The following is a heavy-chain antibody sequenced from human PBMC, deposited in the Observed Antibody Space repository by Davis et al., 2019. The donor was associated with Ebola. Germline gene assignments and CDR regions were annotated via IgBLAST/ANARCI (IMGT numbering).Heavy chain of an antibody. CDR3: AKVSVGTTKD. CDR2: VDSGGRTT. Sequence: GESLKISCAASGFTFTDYWMHWVRQGPGKGLEWLSLVDSGGRTTRHADSVRGRFTISRDNSKNTLYLQMNSLRAEDTAVYYCAKVSVGTTKDWGQGTLVTVSP. CDR1: GFTFTDYW. J-gene: IGHJ4*02. V-gene: IGHV3-74*01. D-gene: IGHD1-26*01.